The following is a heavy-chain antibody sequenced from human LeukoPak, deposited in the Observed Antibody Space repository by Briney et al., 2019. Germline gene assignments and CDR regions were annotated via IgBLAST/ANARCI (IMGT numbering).Heavy chain of an antibody. Sequence: GGSLRLSCAASGFTFSSYWLHWVRQAPGKGLVWVSHINPDGSTTSNADSVKGRFTISRDNAKNTLYLQMNSLRAEDTAVYYCAREVGGYFDYWGQGTLVTVSS. CDR3: AREVGGYFDY. V-gene: IGHV3-74*01. D-gene: IGHD1-26*01. J-gene: IGHJ4*02. CDR2: INPDGSTT. CDR1: GFTFSSYW.